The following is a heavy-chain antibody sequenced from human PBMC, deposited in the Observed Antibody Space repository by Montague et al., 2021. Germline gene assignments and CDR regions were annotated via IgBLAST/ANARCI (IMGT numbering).Heavy chain of an antibody. CDR2: VRHIGST. CDR3: ASDRGPFDY. V-gene: IGHV4-34*01. CDR1: GGSLSEYY. J-gene: IGHJ4*02. Sequence: SETLSLTCGVYGGSLSEYYWTWIRQSPEEGLERIGEVRHIGSTNYNQSLRGRVTMSVDKSKNQFSLKLRSVTAADTAVYYCASDRGPFDYWVKGTVVTVS. D-gene: IGHD3-10*01.